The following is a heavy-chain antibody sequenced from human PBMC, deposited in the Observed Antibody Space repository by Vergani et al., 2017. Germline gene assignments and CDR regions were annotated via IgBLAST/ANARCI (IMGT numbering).Heavy chain of an antibody. J-gene: IGHJ4*02. D-gene: IGHD2-2*03. CDR1: GYTFTGYY. Sequence: QVQLVQSGSELKKPGASVKISCKASGYTFTGYYMHWVRQAPGQGLEWMGWINPNSGGTNYAQKFQGRVTMTRDTSISTAYMELSRLRSDDTAVYYCARGGYCSSTSCYFGMDYWGQGTLVTVSS. CDR2: INPNSGGT. V-gene: IGHV1-2*02. CDR3: ARGGYCSSTSCYFGMDY.